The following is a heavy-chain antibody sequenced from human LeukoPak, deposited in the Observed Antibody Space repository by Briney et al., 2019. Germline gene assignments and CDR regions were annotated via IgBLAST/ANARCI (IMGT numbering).Heavy chain of an antibody. D-gene: IGHD3-10*01. CDR2: IYYSGST. Sequence: SETMSLTCTVSGGSISSSSYYWGWIRQPPGKGLEWIGSIYYSGSTYYNPSLKSRVTISLDTSKNQFSLKLSSVTAADTAVYYCASVRRGFGESSKYYAYYYMGVWGKGTTVTISS. CDR3: ASVRRGFGESSKYYAYYYMGV. J-gene: IGHJ6*03. CDR1: GGSISSSSYY. V-gene: IGHV4-39*01.